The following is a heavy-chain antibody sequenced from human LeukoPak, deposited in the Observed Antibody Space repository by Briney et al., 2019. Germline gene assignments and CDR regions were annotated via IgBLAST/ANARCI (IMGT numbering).Heavy chain of an antibody. CDR1: GGSFSNYY. Sequence: KPSETLSLTCAVYGGSFSNYYWSWIRKPPGKGLEWIGEINQSGSPNYNPSLKSRVTISVDTPKNQFSLKLSSVTAADTAVYYCAREGIAARAGIDYWGQGTLVTVSS. CDR2: INQSGSP. CDR3: AREGIAARAGIDY. D-gene: IGHD6-6*01. J-gene: IGHJ4*02. V-gene: IGHV4-34*01.